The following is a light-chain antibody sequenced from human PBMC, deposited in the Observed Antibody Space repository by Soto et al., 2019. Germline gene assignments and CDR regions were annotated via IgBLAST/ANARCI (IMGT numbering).Light chain of an antibody. CDR3: LQHAGYPFT. J-gene: IGKJ4*01. Sequence: DIQLTQSPSAMSASVGDRVTITCRASQGIGTLLTWFQQKPGRVPKRLIYGTANLQNGVPTRFSGTGSGTEFTLTISSLQPEEFATYYCLQHAGYPFTFGGGTKVEIK. CDR1: QGIGTL. V-gene: IGKV1-17*03. CDR2: GTA.